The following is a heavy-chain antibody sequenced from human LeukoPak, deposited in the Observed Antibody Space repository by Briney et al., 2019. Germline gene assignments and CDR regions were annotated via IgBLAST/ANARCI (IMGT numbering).Heavy chain of an antibody. D-gene: IGHD1-26*01. CDR3: AGDFIVGTTSWFDP. J-gene: IGHJ5*02. CDR1: GYTFTGYY. V-gene: IGHV1-2*02. Sequence: PGASVTVSCKASGYTFTGYYMHWVRQAPGQGLEWMGWINPNSGGTNYAQKFQGRVTMTRDTSISTAYMELSRLRSDDTAVYYCAGDFIVGTTSWFDPWGQGTLVTVSS. CDR2: INPNSGGT.